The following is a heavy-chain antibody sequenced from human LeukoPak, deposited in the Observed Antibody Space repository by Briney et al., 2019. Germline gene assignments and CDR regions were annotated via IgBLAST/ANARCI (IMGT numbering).Heavy chain of an antibody. D-gene: IGHD3-10*01. CDR2: ISWNSGSI. CDR1: RFTFDDYA. J-gene: IGHJ4*02. V-gene: IGHV3-9*01. Sequence: AGGSLRLSCAASRFTFDDYAMHWVRQAPGKGLEWVSGISWNSGSIGYADSVKGRFTISRDNAKNSLYLQMNSLRAEDTALYYCAKDRGGGSGSYYNHPYFDYWGQGTLVTVSS. CDR3: AKDRGGGSGSYYNHPYFDY.